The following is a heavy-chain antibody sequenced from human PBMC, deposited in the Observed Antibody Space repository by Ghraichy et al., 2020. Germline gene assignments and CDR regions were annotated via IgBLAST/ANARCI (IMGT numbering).Heavy chain of an antibody. CDR2: INPKRGAT. D-gene: IGHD5-18*01. Sequence: KVSCKPSGYSFTAYYIHWVRQAPGQGLEWMGWINPKRGATSYAQKFQGRVTMTSDTSISTAYMEVSRLRSDDTAVFYCARGDRNSYGSFDYWGQGTLVTVSS. V-gene: IGHV1-2*02. J-gene: IGHJ4*02. CDR3: ARGDRNSYGSFDY. CDR1: GYSFTAYY.